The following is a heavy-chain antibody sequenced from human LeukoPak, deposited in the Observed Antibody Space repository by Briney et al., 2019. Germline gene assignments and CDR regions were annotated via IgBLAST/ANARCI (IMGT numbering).Heavy chain of an antibody. CDR1: GYTFTSYD. D-gene: IGHD3-22*01. J-gene: IGHJ5*02. Sequence: ASVKVSCKASGYTFTSYDINWVRQAPGQGLEWMGWINPNSGGTNYAQKFQGRVTMTRDTSISTAYMELSRLRSDDTAVYYCARDTYYYDSSGSDPWGQGTLVTVSS. CDR2: INPNSGGT. V-gene: IGHV1-2*02. CDR3: ARDTYYYDSSGSDP.